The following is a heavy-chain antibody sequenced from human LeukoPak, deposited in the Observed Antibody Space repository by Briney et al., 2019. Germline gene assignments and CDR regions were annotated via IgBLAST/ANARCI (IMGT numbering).Heavy chain of an antibody. Sequence: GGSLRLSCAASGFTFSSYDINWVRQAPGKGLEWVSYISSSGSTIYYADSVKGRFTISRDNAKNSLYLQMNSLRAEDTAVYYCASDAEYCSGGSCYRGNFDFWGQGTLVTVSS. CDR3: ASDAEYCSGGSCYRGNFDF. CDR1: GFTFSSYD. V-gene: IGHV3-48*03. J-gene: IGHJ4*02. CDR2: ISSSGSTI. D-gene: IGHD2-15*01.